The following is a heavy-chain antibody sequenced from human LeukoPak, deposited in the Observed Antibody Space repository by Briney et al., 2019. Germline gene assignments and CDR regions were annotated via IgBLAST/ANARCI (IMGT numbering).Heavy chain of an antibody. CDR3: AKDLSAYSSGPGYFDY. Sequence: GGSLRLSCAASGFTFSTYGMHWVRQAPGKGLEGVAFIRYDGNRKYYADSVKGRFTISRDNSKNTLYLQMNSLRAEDAAVHYCAKDLSAYSSGPGYFDYWGQGTLVTVST. CDR2: IRYDGNRK. V-gene: IGHV3-30*02. D-gene: IGHD5-18*01. CDR1: GFTFSTYG. J-gene: IGHJ4*02.